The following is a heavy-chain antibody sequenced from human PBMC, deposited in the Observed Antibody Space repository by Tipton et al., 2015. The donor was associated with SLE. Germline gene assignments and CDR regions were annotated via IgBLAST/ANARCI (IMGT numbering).Heavy chain of an antibody. J-gene: IGHJ4*02. Sequence: TLSLTCIVSGGSINIRNYYWGWIRQPPGKGLEWIASIYYTGSTYYNLSLRSRVTISVDTSRNQFSLKLSSATATDTAVYYCARDSNNWNYGYFDSWGQGILVTVSS. D-gene: IGHD1-7*01. CDR3: ARDSNNWNYGYFDS. CDR1: GGSINIRNYY. CDR2: IYYTGST. V-gene: IGHV4-39*07.